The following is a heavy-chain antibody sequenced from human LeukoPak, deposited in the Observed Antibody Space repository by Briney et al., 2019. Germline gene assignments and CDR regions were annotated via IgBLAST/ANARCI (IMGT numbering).Heavy chain of an antibody. D-gene: IGHD4-17*01. V-gene: IGHV3-23*01. J-gene: IGHJ5*02. CDR2: ISGIGTTT. CDR1: GFTFSSYA. Sequence: GGSLRLSCTASGFTFSSYAMTWVRQAPGKGLECVSVISGIGTTTYYADSVKGRFTISRDNSKNTLFLQMNSLRVEDTATYYCKKKKTTSVTDWFDPWGQGTLVTVSS. CDR3: KKKKTTSVTDWFDP.